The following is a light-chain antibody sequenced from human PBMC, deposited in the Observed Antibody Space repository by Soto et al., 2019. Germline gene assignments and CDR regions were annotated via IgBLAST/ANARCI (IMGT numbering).Light chain of an antibody. J-gene: IGKJ4*01. V-gene: IGKV3-15*01. CDR3: QHYNNWPTLT. CDR1: QSVSSN. Sequence: DIVMTQSPATLSVSPGQRVTLSCRASQSVSSNLAWYQQKPGQAPRLLIFAASTRATGIPARFSGSGSGTEFTLTISSLQSEDFGIYSCQHYNNWPTLTFGGGTKVEIK. CDR2: AAS.